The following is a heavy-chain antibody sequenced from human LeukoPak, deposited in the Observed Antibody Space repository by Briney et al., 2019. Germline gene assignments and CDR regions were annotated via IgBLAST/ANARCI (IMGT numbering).Heavy chain of an antibody. CDR3: ARDDNWNDKPFDL. J-gene: IGHJ4*02. CDR2: ISTSSSHI. V-gene: IGHV3-21*01. D-gene: IGHD1-20*01. Sequence: PGGSLRLACTAAGFTFSFYMMKWVRQAGGRGLEWVSSISTSSSHIYYADSLKGRFTVSRDNAKNSLYLQMNNLRAEDTAVYYCARDDNWNDKPFDLWGPGTLVTVSS. CDR1: GFTFSFYM.